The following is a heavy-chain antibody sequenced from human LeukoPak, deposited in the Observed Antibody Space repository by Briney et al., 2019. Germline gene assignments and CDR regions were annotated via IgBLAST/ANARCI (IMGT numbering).Heavy chain of an antibody. CDR3: ARRGGSSSRRSPIDY. Sequence: GGSLRLSCAASGFTFSSYWMSWVRQAPGKGPEWVANIKQDGSQRYYVDSVRGRFTISRDNAKNSLFLQMNGLRAEDTAVYYCARRGGSSSRRSPIDYWGQGTLVTVSS. J-gene: IGHJ4*02. CDR1: GFTFSSYW. D-gene: IGHD6-6*01. CDR2: IKQDGSQR. V-gene: IGHV3-7*01.